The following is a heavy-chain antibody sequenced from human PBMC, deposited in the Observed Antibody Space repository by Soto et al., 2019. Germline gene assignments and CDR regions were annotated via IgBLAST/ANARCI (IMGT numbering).Heavy chain of an antibody. Sequence: QVQVEQWGAGLLKPSETLSLTCGVSGGSFSGYYWTWIRQSPGRGLEWIGEIDHSGSSNYNPSLTHRVTMSSDPSKNPLSLHLSSVTAADTAVYFCARRISKIVVVVDYWGQGTLVTVSS. D-gene: IGHD3-22*01. CDR3: ARRISKIVVVVDY. J-gene: IGHJ4*02. CDR1: GGSFSGYY. CDR2: IDHSGSS. V-gene: IGHV4-34*02.